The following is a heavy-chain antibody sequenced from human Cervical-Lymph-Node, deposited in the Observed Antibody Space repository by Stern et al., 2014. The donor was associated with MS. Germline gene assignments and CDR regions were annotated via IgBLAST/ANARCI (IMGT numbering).Heavy chain of an antibody. CDR3: AKGPSGGELVFFDY. J-gene: IGHJ4*02. V-gene: IGHV3-30*18. Sequence: QVQLVESGGGVVQPGRSLRLSCAASGFAFSSYAMHWVRQAPGKGLEWVASISYDGSNKYYADSVKGRFTISRDNSENTLYLQMNSLRPEDTAVYYCAKGPSGGELVFFDYWGQGTLVTVSS. CDR2: ISYDGSNK. CDR1: GFAFSSYA. D-gene: IGHD3-10*01.